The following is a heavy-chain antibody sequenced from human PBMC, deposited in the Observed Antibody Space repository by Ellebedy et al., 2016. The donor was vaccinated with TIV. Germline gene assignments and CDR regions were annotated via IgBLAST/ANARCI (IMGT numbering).Heavy chain of an antibody. D-gene: IGHD6-19*01. CDR3: ARRTTTYLDSSGLCFDL. J-gene: IGHJ2*01. CDR2: INHRGTT. Sequence: SETLSLXXAVYGGTFSPYYWTWIRQPPGKGLEWIGEINHRGTTNSNPSLKSRVTISVDTSNHQFSLRLSSVTAADTAVYFCARRTTTYLDSSGLCFDLWGRGTLVTVSS. CDR1: GGTFSPYY. V-gene: IGHV4-34*01.